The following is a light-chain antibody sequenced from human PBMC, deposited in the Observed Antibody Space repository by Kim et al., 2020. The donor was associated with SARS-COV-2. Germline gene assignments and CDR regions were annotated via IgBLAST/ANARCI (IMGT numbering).Light chain of an antibody. CDR3: QQYNSYSPT. J-gene: IGKJ1*01. Sequence: ASVGDRVTITCRASQSISSWLAWYQQKPGKAPKLLIYDASSLESGVPSRFSGSGSGTEFTLTLSSLQPDDFATYYCQQYNSYSPTFGQGTKVDIK. CDR1: QSISSW. V-gene: IGKV1-5*01. CDR2: DAS.